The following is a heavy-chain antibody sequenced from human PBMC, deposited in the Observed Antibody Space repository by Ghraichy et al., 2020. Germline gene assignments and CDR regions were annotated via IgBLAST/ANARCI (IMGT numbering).Heavy chain of an antibody. Sequence: GGSLRLSCEVSGFTFSGYAMGWVRQAPGRGLEWVSSISENGRNTYCADSVKGRFAISRDNSKNTLSLQMNSLRLEDTAVYSCARDIRGRGSYGWFDPWGQGTLVTVSS. V-gene: IGHV3-23*01. CDR2: ISENGRNT. D-gene: IGHD1-26*01. CDR3: ARDIRGRGSYGWFDP. CDR1: GFTFSGYA. J-gene: IGHJ5*02.